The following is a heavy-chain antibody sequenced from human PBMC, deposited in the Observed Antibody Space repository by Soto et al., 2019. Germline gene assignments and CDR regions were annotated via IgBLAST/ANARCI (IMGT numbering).Heavy chain of an antibody. CDR3: ARHEYVSSSYDLLDV. J-gene: IGHJ3*01. CDR2: IYYTGTT. Sequence: SETLSLTCSVSGGSVTNINYFWAWIRQSPGKGLEWVANIYYTGTTFYNPSLRSRVSMTIDASKNRFSLNLSSVTASDTALYYCARHEYVSSSYDLLDVWGRGTMVTVSS. D-gene: IGHD3-22*01. CDR1: GGSVTNINYF. V-gene: IGHV4-39*01.